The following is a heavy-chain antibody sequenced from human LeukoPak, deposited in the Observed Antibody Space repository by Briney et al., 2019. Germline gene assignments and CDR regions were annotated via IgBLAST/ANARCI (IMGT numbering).Heavy chain of an antibody. CDR1: GFTFSSYG. D-gene: IGHD2-8*01. V-gene: IGHV3-30*19. CDR2: IWYDGSNK. Sequence: GRSLRLSCAASGFTFSSYGMHWVRQAPGKGLEWVAVIWYDGSNKYYADSVKGRFTISRDNSKNTLYLQMNSLRAEDTVVYYCARDLYGAFDYWGQGTLVTVSS. CDR3: ARDLYGAFDY. J-gene: IGHJ4*02.